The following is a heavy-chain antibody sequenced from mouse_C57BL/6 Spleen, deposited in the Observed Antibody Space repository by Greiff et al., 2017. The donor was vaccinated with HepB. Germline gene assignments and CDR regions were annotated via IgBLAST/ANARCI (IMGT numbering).Heavy chain of an antibody. Sequence: EVQGVESGGGLVKPGGSLKLSCAASGFTFSDYGMHWVRQAPEKGLEWVAYISSGSSTIYYADTVKGRFTISRDNAKNTLFLQMTSLRSEDTAMYYCARVVYYYGSSYGYFDVWGTGTTVTVSS. CDR1: GFTFSDYG. J-gene: IGHJ1*03. CDR3: ARVVYYYGSSYGYFDV. V-gene: IGHV5-17*01. D-gene: IGHD1-1*01. CDR2: ISSGSSTI.